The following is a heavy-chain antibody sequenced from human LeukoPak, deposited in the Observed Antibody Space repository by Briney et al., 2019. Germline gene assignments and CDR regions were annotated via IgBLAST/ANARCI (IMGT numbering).Heavy chain of an antibody. CDR1: GFTLSNYA. CDR2: ISGSGGNA. V-gene: IGHV3-23*01. J-gene: IGHJ4*02. Sequence: GGSLRLSCAASGFTLSNYALSWVRQAPGKGLEWVPGISGSGGNAYYADSVKGRFTISRDNSKSTLYLQMNSPRAEDTAVYYCAKGGARLRGPFDYWGQGTRVTVSS. D-gene: IGHD5-12*01. CDR3: AKGGARLRGPFDY.